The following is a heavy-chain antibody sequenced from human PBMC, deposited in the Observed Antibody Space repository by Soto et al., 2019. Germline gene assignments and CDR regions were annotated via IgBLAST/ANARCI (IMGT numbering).Heavy chain of an antibody. CDR1: GFTFTAYY. Sequence: PGGSLRLSCAASGFTFTAYYMGWIRQAPGKGLECVSYISGSSSDTNYADSVKGRFTISRDNAKNSLYLHMNSLRAEDTAVYYCARARGSYSFDYWGQGTLVTVS. CDR3: ARARGSYSFDY. D-gene: IGHD1-26*01. J-gene: IGHJ4*02. V-gene: IGHV3-11*05. CDR2: ISGSSSDT.